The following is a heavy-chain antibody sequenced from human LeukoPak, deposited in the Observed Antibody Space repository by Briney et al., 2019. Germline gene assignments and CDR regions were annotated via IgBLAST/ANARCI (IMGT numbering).Heavy chain of an antibody. Sequence: PSQTLSLTCTVSGGSISSGGYYWSWIRQHPGKGLEWIGYIYYSGSTYYNPSLKSRVTISVDTSKNQFSLKLSSVTAADTAVYYCARGPPGYYGSGSYYDYWGQGTLVTVSS. CDR3: ARGPPGYYGSGSYYDY. V-gene: IGHV4-31*03. CDR2: IYYSGST. CDR1: GGSISSGGYY. J-gene: IGHJ4*02. D-gene: IGHD3-10*01.